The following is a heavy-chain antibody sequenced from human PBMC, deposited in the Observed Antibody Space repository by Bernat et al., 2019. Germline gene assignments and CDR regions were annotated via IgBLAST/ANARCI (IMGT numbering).Heavy chain of an antibody. D-gene: IGHD2-2*01. CDR1: GGTFSSYA. V-gene: IGHV1-69*06. J-gene: IGHJ6*02. CDR3: ARLIVVVPAAPYYYYYGMDV. CDR2: IIPIFGTA. Sequence: QVQLVQSGAEVKKPGSSVKVSCKASGGTFSSYAISWVRQAPGQGLEWMGGIIPIFGTANYAQKFQGRVTITADKSTSTAYMELSSLRSEDTAVYYCARLIVVVPAAPYYYYYGMDVWGQGTTVTVSS.